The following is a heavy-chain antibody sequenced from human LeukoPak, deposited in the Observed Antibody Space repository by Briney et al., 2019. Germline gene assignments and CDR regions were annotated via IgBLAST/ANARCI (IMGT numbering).Heavy chain of an antibody. Sequence: ASVNVSCTASGYTFTSYDINWVRQATGQGLEWMGWMNPNSGNTGYAQKFQGRVTMTRNTSTSTAYMELSSLRSEDTAVYYCARDIVYGDYEDWGQGTLVTVSS. CDR2: MNPNSGNT. CDR1: GYTFTSYD. V-gene: IGHV1-8*02. J-gene: IGHJ4*02. D-gene: IGHD4-17*01. CDR3: ARDIVYGDYED.